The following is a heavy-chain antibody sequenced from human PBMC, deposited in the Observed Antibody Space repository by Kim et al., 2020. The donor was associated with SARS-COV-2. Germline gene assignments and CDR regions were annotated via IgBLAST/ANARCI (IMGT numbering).Heavy chain of an antibody. J-gene: IGHJ5*02. CDR3: ARSSSHFWSGSNVGWFDP. CDR1: GGSISSYY. V-gene: IGHV4-59*13. CDR2: IYYSGST. Sequence: SETLSLTCTVSGGSISSYYWSWIRQPPGKGLEWIGYIYYSGSTNYNPSLKSRVTISVDTSKNQFSLKLSAVTAADTAVYYCARSSSHFWSGSNVGWFDPWGQGTLVTVSS. D-gene: IGHD3-3*02.